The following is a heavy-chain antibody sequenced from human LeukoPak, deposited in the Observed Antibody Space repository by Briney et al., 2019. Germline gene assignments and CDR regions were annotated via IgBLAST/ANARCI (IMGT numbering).Heavy chain of an antibody. Sequence: GRSLRLSCAASGFTFRNYGMHWVRQAPGKGLEYVSAISSNGGSTYYANSVKGRFTISRDNSKNTLYLQMGSLRAEDMAVYYCARAIWDSSDAFDVWGQGTMVTVSS. CDR2: ISSNGGST. CDR1: GFTFRNYG. V-gene: IGHV3-64*01. CDR3: ARAIWDSSDAFDV. D-gene: IGHD6-13*01. J-gene: IGHJ3*01.